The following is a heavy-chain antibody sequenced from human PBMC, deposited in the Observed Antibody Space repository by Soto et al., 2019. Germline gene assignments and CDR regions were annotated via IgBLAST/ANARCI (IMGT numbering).Heavy chain of an antibody. J-gene: IGHJ2*01. CDR2: IGPYNGNT. D-gene: IGHD2-15*01. CDR1: GYTFNNYG. V-gene: IGHV1-18*01. Sequence: QVQLVQSGAEVKKPGASVKVSCKASGYTFNNYGISWVRQAPGQGLEWMGWIGPYNGNTDHAQNFQGRVTMTTDTSPNTDYMELRSLRSDDTALYYCARCYCSVGSCYTCWHFDLWGRGTLVTVSS. CDR3: ARCYCSVGSCYTCWHFDL.